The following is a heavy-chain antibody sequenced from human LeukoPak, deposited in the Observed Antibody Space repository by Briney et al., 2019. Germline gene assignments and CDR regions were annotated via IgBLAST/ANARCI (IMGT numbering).Heavy chain of an antibody. CDR2: INTDGSTT. D-gene: IGHD6-25*01. V-gene: IGHV3-74*01. CDR3: ARGSPAAV. CDR1: GFTFSSYW. Sequence: TGGSLRPSCAASGFTFSSYWMHWVRQAPGKGLVWVSRINTDGSTTNCADSVKGRFTISRDNAENTLYLQMNSLRAEDTAVYYCARGSPAAVWGQGALVTVSS. J-gene: IGHJ4*02.